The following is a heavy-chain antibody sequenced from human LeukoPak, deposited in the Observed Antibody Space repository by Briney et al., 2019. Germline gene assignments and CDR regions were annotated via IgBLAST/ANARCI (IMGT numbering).Heavy chain of an antibody. V-gene: IGHV4-4*02. CDR1: GGSISSTIW. D-gene: IGHD2-21*02. J-gene: IGHJ3*02. Sequence: SGTLSLTCAVSGGSISSTIWWTWVRQPPGRGLEWIGEVYHSGSTNYNPSLLGRISISVDKSKNQFSPTLTSVTAADTAVYYCARLTAHDLAAFDIWGQGTMVTVSS. CDR2: VYHSGST. CDR3: ARLTAHDLAAFDI.